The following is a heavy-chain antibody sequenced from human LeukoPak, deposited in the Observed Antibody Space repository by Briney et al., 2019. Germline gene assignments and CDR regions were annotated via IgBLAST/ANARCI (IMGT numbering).Heavy chain of an antibody. CDR3: ARGLIAARLVDHYMDV. Sequence: ASVKVSCKASGYTFTSYGISWVRQAPGQGLEWMGWISAYNGNTNYAQRLQGRVTMTTDTSTSTAYMELRSLRSDDTAIYYCARGLIAARLVDHYMDVWGKGTTVSVPS. V-gene: IGHV1-18*01. CDR1: GYTFTSYG. D-gene: IGHD6-6*01. CDR2: ISAYNGNT. J-gene: IGHJ6*03.